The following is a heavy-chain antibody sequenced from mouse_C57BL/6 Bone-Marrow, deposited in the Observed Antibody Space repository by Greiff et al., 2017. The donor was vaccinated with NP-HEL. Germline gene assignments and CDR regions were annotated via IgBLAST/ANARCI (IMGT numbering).Heavy chain of an antibody. J-gene: IGHJ3*01. CDR1: GFNIKDYY. D-gene: IGHD1-1*01. CDR3: ASHYYGSSSFAY. Sequence: VQLQQSGAELVKPGASVKLSCTASGFNIKDYYMHWVKQRTEQGLEWIGRIDPEDGETKSAPKFQGKAPIPAATSSTPAYLQLSSLTSEDTAVYYDASHYYGSSSFAYGGRGTLVTVSA. CDR2: IDPEDGET. V-gene: IGHV14-2*01.